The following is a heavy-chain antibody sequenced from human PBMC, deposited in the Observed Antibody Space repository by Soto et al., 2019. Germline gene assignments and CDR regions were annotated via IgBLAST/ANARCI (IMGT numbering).Heavy chain of an antibody. Sequence: QVQLVASGGGVVQPGRSLRLSCAASGFVFSSSGMHWVRQAPGKGLEWVAVIWYDGSNKYYADSVKGRFSISRDNXKNTLYLQMNSLRAEDTAVYYWARALTGIHYGMDVWGQGTTVTVSS. V-gene: IGHV3-33*01. CDR3: ARALTGIHYGMDV. CDR2: IWYDGSNK. J-gene: IGHJ6*02. CDR1: GFVFSSSG.